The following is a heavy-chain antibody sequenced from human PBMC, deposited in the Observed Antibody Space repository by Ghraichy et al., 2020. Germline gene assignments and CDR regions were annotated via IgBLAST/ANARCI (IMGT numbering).Heavy chain of an antibody. Sequence: SETLSLTCTVSGGSISSGGYYWSWIRQHPGKGLEWIGYIYYSGSTYYNPSLKSRVTISVDTSKNQFSLELSSVTAADTAVYYCARDGYGDNWFDPWGQGTLVTVSS. J-gene: IGHJ5*02. D-gene: IGHD4-17*01. CDR1: GGSISSGGYY. CDR2: IYYSGST. V-gene: IGHV4-31*03. CDR3: ARDGYGDNWFDP.